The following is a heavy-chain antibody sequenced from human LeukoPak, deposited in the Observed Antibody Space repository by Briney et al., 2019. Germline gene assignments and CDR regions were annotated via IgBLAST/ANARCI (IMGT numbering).Heavy chain of an antibody. V-gene: IGHV3-23*01. J-gene: IGHJ4*02. Sequence: GGSLRLSCAASGFTFSSYAMSWVRQAPGKGLEWVSAISGSGGSSYYADSVKGRFTISRDNSKNTLYLQMNSLRAEDTAVYYCAKGGSSGYEMRDYWGQGTLVTVSS. CDR3: AKGGSSGYEMRDY. CDR2: ISGSGGSS. D-gene: IGHD5-12*01. CDR1: GFTFSSYA.